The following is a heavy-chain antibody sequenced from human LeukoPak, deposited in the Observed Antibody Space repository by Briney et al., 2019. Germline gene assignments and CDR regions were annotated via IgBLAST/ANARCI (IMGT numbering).Heavy chain of an antibody. V-gene: IGHV1-69*05. CDR2: IIPIFGTA. D-gene: IGHD4-17*01. Sequence: ASVKVSCKASGGTFSSYAISWVRQAPGQGLEWMGRIIPIFGTANYAQKFQGRVTITTDESTSTAYMGLSSPRSEDTAVYYCARRHDYGDYNWFDPWGQGTLVTVSS. CDR3: ARRHDYGDYNWFDP. CDR1: GGTFSSYA. J-gene: IGHJ5*02.